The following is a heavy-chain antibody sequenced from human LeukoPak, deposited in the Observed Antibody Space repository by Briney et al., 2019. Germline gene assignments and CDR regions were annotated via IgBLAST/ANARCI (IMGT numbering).Heavy chain of an antibody. CDR1: GGSFSGYY. CDR3: ARRPVAVAGSPYYYYYMDV. CDR2: INHSGST. Sequence: PSETLSLTCAVYGGSFSGYYWSWIRQPPGKGLEWIGEINHSGSTNYNPSLKSRVTISVDMSKNQFSLKLSSVTAADTAVYYCARRPVAVAGSPYYYYYMDVWGKGTTVTISS. V-gene: IGHV4-34*01. J-gene: IGHJ6*03. D-gene: IGHD6-19*01.